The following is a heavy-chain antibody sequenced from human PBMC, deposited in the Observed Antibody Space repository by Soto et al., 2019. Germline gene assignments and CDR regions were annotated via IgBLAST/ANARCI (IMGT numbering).Heavy chain of an antibody. J-gene: IGHJ4*02. CDR3: ARGGVGRYCSSSSCYTWVFDY. CDR2: MNSDGSII. D-gene: IGHD2-2*02. V-gene: IGHV3-74*01. CDR1: EFTFSSSW. Sequence: GGSLRLSCVVSEFTFSSSWMHWVRQGPGKGLMWVSRMNSDGSIINYADSVKGRFTTSRDNAKNTLSLQMNSLRADDTAVYYCARGGVGRYCSSSSCYTWVFDYWGQGALVTVSS.